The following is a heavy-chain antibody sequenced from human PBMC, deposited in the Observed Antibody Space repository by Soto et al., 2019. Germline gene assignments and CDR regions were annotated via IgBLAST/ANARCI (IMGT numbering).Heavy chain of an antibody. J-gene: IGHJ4*02. CDR2: ISYDGSNK. CDR1: VFTFSSCA. CDR3: ARDKRDLRFLEWSYYFDY. D-gene: IGHD3-3*01. Sequence: QVQLVESGGGVVQPGRSLRLSCAASVFTFSSCAMHWVRQAPGKWLEWVALISYDGSNKYYADSVKGRFTISRDNSKNTLYLQMNSLRAEDTAVYYCARDKRDLRFLEWSYYFDYWGQGTLVTVSS. V-gene: IGHV3-30-3*01.